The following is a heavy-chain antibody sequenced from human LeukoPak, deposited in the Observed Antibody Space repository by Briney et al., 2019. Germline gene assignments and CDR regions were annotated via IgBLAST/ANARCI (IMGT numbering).Heavy chain of an antibody. D-gene: IGHD1-1*01. CDR2: VDHTGST. J-gene: IGHJ6*03. CDR3: ARERVSSSTWYSTYYYYFYMDV. V-gene: IGHV4-59*01. CDR1: GGSISSYY. Sequence: PSETLSLTCTVSGGSISSYYWSWIRQPPGKGLEWIGYVDHTGSTNFNPSLNGRVSISRDTTKNLFSLRLRSVTAADTAVYFCARERVSSSTWYSTYYYYFYMDVWGKGTTVTVSS.